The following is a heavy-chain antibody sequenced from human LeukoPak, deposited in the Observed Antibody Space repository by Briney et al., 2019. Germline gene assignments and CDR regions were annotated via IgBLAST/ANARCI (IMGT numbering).Heavy chain of an antibody. CDR1: GYTFTSYG. J-gene: IGHJ4*02. D-gene: IGHD6-19*01. V-gene: IGHV1-18*01. Sequence: ASVKVSCKASGYTFTSYGITWVRQAPGQGLEWMGWISTYNGNTNYAQKFQGRVTMTTDTSTSTAYMDLSSLRSDDTAVYYYARRRWDQWLATFDYWGQGTLVTVSS. CDR3: ARRRWDQWLATFDY. CDR2: ISTYNGNT.